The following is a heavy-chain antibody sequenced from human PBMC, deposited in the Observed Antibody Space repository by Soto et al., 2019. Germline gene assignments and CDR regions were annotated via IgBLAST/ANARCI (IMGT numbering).Heavy chain of an antibody. CDR3: ALLGRSGSGRPYYYGMDV. D-gene: IGHD3-10*01. J-gene: IGHJ6*02. Sequence: VPLLESGGGLVQPGGSLRLSCAVSGLTFSYFAMSWVRQAPGKGLEWVSAISGSGGITYYADSVKGRFTISRDNSKNTLFLQMNSLRAEDTAVYYCALLGRSGSGRPYYYGMDVWGQGTTVTVSS. CDR1: GLTFSYFA. V-gene: IGHV3-23*01. CDR2: ISGSGGIT.